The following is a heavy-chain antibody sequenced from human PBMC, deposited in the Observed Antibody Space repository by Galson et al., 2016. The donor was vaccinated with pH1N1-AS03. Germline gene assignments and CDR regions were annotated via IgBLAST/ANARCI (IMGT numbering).Heavy chain of an antibody. CDR1: GFTFSSYA. V-gene: IGHV3-64*01. J-gene: IGHJ4*02. CDR2: ISGNGYST. CDR3: ARGPVSYSNYWFPPPDH. D-gene: IGHD6-13*01. Sequence: SLRLSCAASGFTFSSYAMHWVRQAPGKGLEYVSAISGNGYSTYYAHSVKGRFTISRDNSKSTLFLQMGSLRPEDRAVYYCARGPVSYSNYWFPPPDHWGQGTVVTVSS.